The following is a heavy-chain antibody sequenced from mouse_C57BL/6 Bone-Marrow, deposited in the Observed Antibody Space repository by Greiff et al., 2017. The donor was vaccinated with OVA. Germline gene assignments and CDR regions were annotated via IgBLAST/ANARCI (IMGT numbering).Heavy chain of an antibody. V-gene: IGHV5-4*03. CDR2: ISDGGSYT. J-gene: IGHJ3*01. D-gene: IGHD2-4*01. Sequence: EVKLMESGGGLVKPGGSLKLSCAASGFTFSSYAMSWVRQTPEKRLEWVATISDGGSYTYYPDNVKGRFTISRDNAKNNLYLQMSHLKSEDTAMYYCARVYDYDEGFAYWGQGTLVTVSA. CDR3: ARVYDYDEGFAY. CDR1: GFTFSSYA.